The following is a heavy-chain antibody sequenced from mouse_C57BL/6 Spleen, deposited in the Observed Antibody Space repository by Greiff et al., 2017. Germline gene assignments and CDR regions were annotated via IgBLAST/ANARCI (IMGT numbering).Heavy chain of an antibody. CDR3: ARYEGY. Sequence: VQLQQPGAELVKPGASVKLSCKASGYTFTSYWMQWVKQRPGQGLEWIGEIDPSDSYTNYNQKFKGKATLTVDTSSSTAYMQLSSLTSGDSAVYYCARYEGYWGQGTTLTVSS. CDR2: IDPSDSYT. J-gene: IGHJ2*01. CDR1: GYTFTSYW. V-gene: IGHV1-50*01. D-gene: IGHD2-3*01.